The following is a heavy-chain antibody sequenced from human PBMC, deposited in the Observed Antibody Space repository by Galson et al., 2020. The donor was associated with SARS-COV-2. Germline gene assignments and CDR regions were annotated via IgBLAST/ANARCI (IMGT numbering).Heavy chain of an antibody. D-gene: IGHD1-26*01. V-gene: IGHV3-53*05. CDR1: GFSVSTKY. CDR3: VRDDGRAPYDF. J-gene: IGHJ4*02. Sequence: GESLKISCAASGFSVSTKYMSWVRQAPGKGLEWVSVIYVTGSTNHADPVRGRFTISRDTSKNMVYLQMNSLSAEDTAVYCCVRDDGRAPYDFGGQGTLVTVSS. CDR2: IYVTGST.